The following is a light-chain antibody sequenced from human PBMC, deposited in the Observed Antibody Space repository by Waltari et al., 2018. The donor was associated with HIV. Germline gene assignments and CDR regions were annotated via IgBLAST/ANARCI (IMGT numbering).Light chain of an antibody. CDR2: GAS. Sequence: EIVLTQSPGTLSLSPGERATLPCRASQSVSSTYLVWYQQKPGQAPRLLISGASSRATGIPDRFSGSGSGTDFTLTISRLEPEDFAVYYCQQYGTSPTFGGGTKVEIK. J-gene: IGKJ4*01. CDR1: QSVSSTY. V-gene: IGKV3-20*01. CDR3: QQYGTSPT.